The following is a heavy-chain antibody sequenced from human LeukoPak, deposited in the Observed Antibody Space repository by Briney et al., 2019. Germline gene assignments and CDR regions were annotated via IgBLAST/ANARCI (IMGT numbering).Heavy chain of an antibody. CDR2: ITTNGDSA. V-gene: IGHV3-23*01. CDR1: GFSFSSYA. J-gene: IGHJ4*02. Sequence: GGSLRLSCAASGFSFSSYAMSWVRRAPGKGLEWVSSITTNGDSAYYADSVKGRFTISRDNSKNTLYLQMNSLRAEDTAVYYCAKAVTPVVTRGFDYWGQGTLVTVSS. D-gene: IGHD4-23*01. CDR3: AKAVTPVVTRGFDY.